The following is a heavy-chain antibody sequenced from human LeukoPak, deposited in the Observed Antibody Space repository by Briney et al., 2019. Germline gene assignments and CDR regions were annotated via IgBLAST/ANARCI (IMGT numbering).Heavy chain of an antibody. Sequence: SETLSLTCTVSGGSISSSSYYWGWIRQPPGKGLEWIGSIYYSGSTYYNPSLKSRVTISVDTSKNQFSLKLTSVTAADTAVYYCARYRAFDIWGQGTMVTVSS. V-gene: IGHV4-39*07. CDR1: GGSISSSSYY. CDR3: ARYRAFDI. CDR2: IYYSGST. J-gene: IGHJ3*02.